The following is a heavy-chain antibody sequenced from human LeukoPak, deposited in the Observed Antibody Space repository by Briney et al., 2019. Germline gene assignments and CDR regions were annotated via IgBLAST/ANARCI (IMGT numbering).Heavy chain of an antibody. CDR1: GYTFTSYG. J-gene: IGHJ5*02. CDR3: AREAMVRGVIIT. D-gene: IGHD3-10*01. CDR2: ISAYNGNT. Sequence: ASVKVSCKASGYTFTSYGISWVRQAPGQGLEWMGWISAYNGNTDYAQKLQGRVTMTADTSTSTAHMELRSLRSDDTAVYYCAREAMVRGVIITWGQGTLVTVSS. V-gene: IGHV1-18*01.